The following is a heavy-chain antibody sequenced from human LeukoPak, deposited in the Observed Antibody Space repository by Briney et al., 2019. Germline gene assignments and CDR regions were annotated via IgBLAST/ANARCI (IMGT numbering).Heavy chain of an antibody. V-gene: IGHV4-34*01. J-gene: IGHJ4*02. D-gene: IGHD3-9*01. CDR1: GWCFRADS. CDR3: ALCDPRSHDPRWLDGNDDC. Sequence: LETLSLTFTVYGWCFRADSWTWSPQPPGKGLEWIGEMYHSGSTNSNPSLKSRVTISVDTSKNQFSLRVNHVTPEDTAFSDCALCDPRSHDPRWLDGNDDCWGQGALVAVSS. CDR2: MYHSGST.